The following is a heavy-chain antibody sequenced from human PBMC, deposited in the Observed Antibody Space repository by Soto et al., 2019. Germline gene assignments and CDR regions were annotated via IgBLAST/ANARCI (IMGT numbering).Heavy chain of an antibody. J-gene: IGHJ3*02. D-gene: IGHD3-10*01. CDR1: GFTFSGSA. V-gene: IGHV3-73*01. CDR3: TRDSYYGSGSYYKRAFDI. Sequence: GGSLRLSCADSGFTFSGSAMHWARQASGKGLEWVGRIRSKANSYATAYAASVKGRFTISRDDSKSIAYLQMNSLKTEDTAVYYCTRDSYYGSGSYYKRAFDIWGQGTMVTVSS. CDR2: IRSKANSYAT.